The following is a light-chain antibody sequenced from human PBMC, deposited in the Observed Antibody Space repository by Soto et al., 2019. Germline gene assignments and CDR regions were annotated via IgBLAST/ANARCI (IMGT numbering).Light chain of an antibody. CDR2: DAS. Sequence: IVLTQSPATLSLSPGDRATLSCRASQSVSSYLAWYQQKHGQAPRLLIYDASTRATGIPARFSGSGSGTDLTITISSLEPEDFAVYYGQQRSNWLLTFGGGTKVDI. CDR3: QQRSNWLLT. CDR1: QSVSSY. J-gene: IGKJ4*01. V-gene: IGKV3-11*01.